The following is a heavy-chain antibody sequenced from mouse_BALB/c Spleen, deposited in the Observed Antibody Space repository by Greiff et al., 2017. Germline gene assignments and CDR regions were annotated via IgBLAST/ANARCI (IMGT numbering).Heavy chain of an antibody. CDR1: GYTFTDYE. V-gene: IGHV1-15*01. J-gene: IGHJ3*01. Sequence: QVHVKQSGAELVRPGASVTLSCKASGYTFTDYEMHWVKQTPVHGLEWIGAIDPETGGTAYNQKFKGKATLTADKSSSTAYMELRSLTSEDSAVYYCTTGFAYWGQGTLVTVSA. CDR3: TTGFAY. CDR2: IDPETGGT.